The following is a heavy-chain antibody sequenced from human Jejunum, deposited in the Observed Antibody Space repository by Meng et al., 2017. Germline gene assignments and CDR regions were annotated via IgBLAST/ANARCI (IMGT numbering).Heavy chain of an antibody. CDR1: GLSFSNYN. D-gene: IGHD6-13*01. V-gene: IGHV3-21*01. CDR2: ISGSSSYI. J-gene: IGHJ4*02. CDR3: ARADHLKQLGYDY. Sequence: VQLVGYGGGLVKPGGSLRLSCAASGLSFSNYNRNWVRPAPGKGLEWVASISGSSSYIFYGDSMKGRVTISRDNDKDSVYLQMTSLRAEDTAVYYCARADHLKQLGYDYWGQGALVTVSS.